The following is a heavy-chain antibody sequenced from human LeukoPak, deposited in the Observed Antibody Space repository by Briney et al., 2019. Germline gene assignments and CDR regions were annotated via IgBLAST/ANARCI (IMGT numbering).Heavy chain of an antibody. Sequence: SVKVSCKASVGTFSSYAISWVRQAPGQGLEWIGGIIPIFGTANYAQKFQGRVTITTDESTSTAYMELSSLRSEDTAVYYCARDIGYSYGPFDYWGQGTLVTVSS. CDR1: VGTFSSYA. CDR2: IIPIFGTA. V-gene: IGHV1-69*05. J-gene: IGHJ4*02. CDR3: ARDIGYSYGPFDY. D-gene: IGHD5-18*01.